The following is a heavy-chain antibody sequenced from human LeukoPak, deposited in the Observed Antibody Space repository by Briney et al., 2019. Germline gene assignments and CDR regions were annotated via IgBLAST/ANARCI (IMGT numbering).Heavy chain of an antibody. D-gene: IGHD2-2*02. CDR3: AKAMRYCRSTGCFTYYYHGMDV. Sequence: GGSLRLSCAASEITFSNYAMNWVRQAPGKGLEWVSGITGSGGTTYYTDSVKGRFTISRDNSKNTLYLQMKSLRAEDTAVYYCAKAMRYCRSTGCFTYYYHGMDVWGQGTTVTVSS. J-gene: IGHJ6*02. V-gene: IGHV3-23*01. CDR1: EITFSNYA. CDR2: ITGSGGTT.